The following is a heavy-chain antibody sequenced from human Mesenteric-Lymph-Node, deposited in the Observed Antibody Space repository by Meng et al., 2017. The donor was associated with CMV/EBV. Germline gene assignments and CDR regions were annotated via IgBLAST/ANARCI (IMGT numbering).Heavy chain of an antibody. CDR3: AGVVPAAYYYYGMDV. CDR1: GFSFSSYS. J-gene: IGHJ6*02. Sequence: GESLKISCAASGFSFSSYSMKWVRQAPGKGLECVSYISSGSSTTYYADSVKGRFTISRDNSKNSVYLQMNSLRAEDTAVYYCAGVVPAAYYYYGMDVWGQGTTVTVSS. V-gene: IGHV3-48*04. CDR2: ISSGSSTT. D-gene: IGHD2-2*01.